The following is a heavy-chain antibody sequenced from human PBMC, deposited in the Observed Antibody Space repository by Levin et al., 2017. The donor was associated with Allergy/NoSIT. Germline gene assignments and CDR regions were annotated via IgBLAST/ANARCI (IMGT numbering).Heavy chain of an antibody. CDR2: IDQGGSGK. CDR3: ARTGDDY. CDR1: GFTFTNYW. J-gene: IGHJ4*02. Sequence: PGGSLRLSCAASGFTFTNYWMTWVRQAPGKGLEWVANIDQGGSGKYYVDSVKGRFTISRDNDMNSRYLQMNSLRAEDTAVYFCARTGDDYWGQGTLVTVSS. V-gene: IGHV3-7*04. D-gene: IGHD4-17*01.